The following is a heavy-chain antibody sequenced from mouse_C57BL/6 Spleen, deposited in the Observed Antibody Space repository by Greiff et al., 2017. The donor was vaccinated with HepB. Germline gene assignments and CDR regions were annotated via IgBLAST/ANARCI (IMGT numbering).Heavy chain of an antibody. Sequence: QVHVKQPGAELVKPGASVKMSCKASGYTFTSYWITWVKQRPGQGLEWIGDIYPGSGSTNYNEKFKSKATLTVDTSSSTAYMQLSSLTSEDSAVYYCARSPSLGPPDYWGQGTTLTVSS. CDR2: IYPGSGST. CDR3: ARSPSLGPPDY. V-gene: IGHV1-55*01. CDR1: GYTFTSYW. D-gene: IGHD4-1*01. J-gene: IGHJ2*01.